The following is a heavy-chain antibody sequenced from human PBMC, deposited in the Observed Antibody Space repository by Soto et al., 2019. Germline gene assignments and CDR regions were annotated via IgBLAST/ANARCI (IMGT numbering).Heavy chain of an antibody. CDR3: ARDLPPVDY. CDR1: GYTFSSYH. Sequence: QIQLVQSGAEVKKPGASVKVSCKASGYTFSSYHITWVRQAPGQGLEWMGWISAYNGNTNYAQNLQGRVTMTTDTATSTAYMELRSLRSDDTAEYYCARDLPPVDYWGQGTLVTVST. J-gene: IGHJ4*02. V-gene: IGHV1-18*01. CDR2: ISAYNGNT.